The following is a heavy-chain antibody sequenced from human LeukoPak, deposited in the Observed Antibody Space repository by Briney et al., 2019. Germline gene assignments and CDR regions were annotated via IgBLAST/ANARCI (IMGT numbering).Heavy chain of an antibody. CDR1: GFTFSNYA. CDR2: ISSSGGST. Sequence: GGSLRLSCAASGFTFSNYAMSWVRQAPGKGLEWVSGISSSGGSTYYADSVKGRFTISRDNSKNTLYLQMNSLRAEDTAVYYCAKGTVVRSDYWGQGTLVTVSS. J-gene: IGHJ4*02. V-gene: IGHV3-23*01. CDR3: AKGTVVRSDY. D-gene: IGHD4-23*01.